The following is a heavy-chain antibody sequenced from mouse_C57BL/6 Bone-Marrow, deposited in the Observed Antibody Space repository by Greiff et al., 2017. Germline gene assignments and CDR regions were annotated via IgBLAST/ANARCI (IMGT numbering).Heavy chain of an antibody. V-gene: IGHV1-69*01. CDR1: GYTFTSYW. D-gene: IGHD4-1*01. CDR2: IDPSDSYT. Sequence: QVQLQQPGAELVMPGASVKLSCKASGYTFTSYWMHWVKQRPGQGLEWIGEIDPSDSYTNYNQKFKGKSTLTVDKSSSTAYMQLSSLTSEDSAVYYCARSELTGTTYFDYWGQGTTLTVSS. J-gene: IGHJ2*01. CDR3: ARSELTGTTYFDY.